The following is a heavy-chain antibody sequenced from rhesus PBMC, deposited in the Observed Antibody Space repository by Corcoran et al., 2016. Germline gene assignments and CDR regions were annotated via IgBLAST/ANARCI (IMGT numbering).Heavy chain of an antibody. CDR1: GYSISSGYY. D-gene: IGHD3-34*01. CDR2: ISGRRGST. J-gene: IGHJ5-2*02. Sequence: QVQLQESGPGLVKPSETLSLTCAVSGYSISSGYYWGWLRQPPGKGLEYIGYISGRRGSTYYNPALKGRVTIPKDPSKNQLSRKLSSVTAADTAVYYCARLSGGPGGSLDVWGRGVLVTVSS. V-gene: IGHV4-99*01. CDR3: ARLSGGPGGSLDV.